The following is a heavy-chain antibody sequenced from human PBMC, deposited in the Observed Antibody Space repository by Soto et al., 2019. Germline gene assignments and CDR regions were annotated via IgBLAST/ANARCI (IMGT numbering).Heavy chain of an antibody. CDR2: INHSGST. Sequence: SETLSLTCAVYGGSFSGYYWSWIRQPPGKGLEWIGEINHSGSTNYNPSLKSRVTISVDTSKNQFSLKLSSVTAADTAVYYCARGIYYYGSGSKLDYWGQGTLVTVSS. J-gene: IGHJ4*02. D-gene: IGHD3-10*01. V-gene: IGHV4-34*01. CDR1: GGSFSGYY. CDR3: ARGIYYYGSGSKLDY.